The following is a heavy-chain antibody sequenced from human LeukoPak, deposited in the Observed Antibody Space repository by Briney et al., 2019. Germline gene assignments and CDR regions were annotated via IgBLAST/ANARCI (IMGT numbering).Heavy chain of an antibody. Sequence: GGSLRLSCAASGFTVSSNYMSWVRQAPGKGLEWVSVTYSGGSTYYADSVKGRFTISRDNSKNTLYLQMNSLRAEDTAVYYCARSAIFTPFDYWGQGTLVTVSS. CDR2: TYSGGST. CDR3: ARSAIFTPFDY. D-gene: IGHD3-9*01. J-gene: IGHJ4*02. CDR1: GFTVSSNY. V-gene: IGHV3-53*01.